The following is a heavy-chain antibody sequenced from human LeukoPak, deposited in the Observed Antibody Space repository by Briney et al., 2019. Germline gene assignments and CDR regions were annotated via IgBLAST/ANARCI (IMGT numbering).Heavy chain of an antibody. Sequence: GGSLRLSCAASGFTFSNYAMHWVRQAPGKGLEWVAVISYDGSNKFYADSVKGRFTISRDNSKNTLHLQMNSLRAEDTAVYYCAKAGLGSSSWCSDWGQGTLVTVSS. CDR2: ISYDGSNK. V-gene: IGHV3-30*04. CDR3: AKAGLGSSSWCSD. CDR1: GFTFSNYA. D-gene: IGHD6-13*01. J-gene: IGHJ4*02.